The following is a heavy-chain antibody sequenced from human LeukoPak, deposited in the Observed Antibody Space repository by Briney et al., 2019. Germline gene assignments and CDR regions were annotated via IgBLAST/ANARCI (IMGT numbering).Heavy chain of an antibody. D-gene: IGHD3-22*01. Sequence: GGSLRLSCAASGFSFSNVWMIWVRQAPGKGLEWVGRIKTKGDGGTIDYAAPVKGRFTISRDNSKNTLYLEVNSLTTEDTAVYYCTTIGLTMIASCDYWGQGTLVTVSS. CDR2: IKTKGDGGTI. CDR1: GFSFSNVW. CDR3: TTIGLTMIASCDY. J-gene: IGHJ4*02. V-gene: IGHV3-15*01.